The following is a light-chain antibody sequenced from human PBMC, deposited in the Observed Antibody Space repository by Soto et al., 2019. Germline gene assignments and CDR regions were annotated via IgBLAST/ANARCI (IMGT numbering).Light chain of an antibody. CDR1: QSLLHSNGYNY. V-gene: IGKV2-28*01. J-gene: IGKJ1*01. Sequence: MTQSPLSLPVTPGEPCSISCRSSQSLLHSNGYNYLDWYLQKPGQSPQLLIYLGSNRASGVPDRFSGSGSGTDFTLKISRVEAEDVGVYYCMQALQTPLTFGQGTKVDIK. CDR3: MQALQTPLT. CDR2: LGS.